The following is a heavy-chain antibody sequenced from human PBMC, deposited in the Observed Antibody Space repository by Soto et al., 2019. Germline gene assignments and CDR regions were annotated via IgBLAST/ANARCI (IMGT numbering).Heavy chain of an antibody. CDR2: IYYSGST. J-gene: IGHJ5*02. D-gene: IGHD1-1*01. CDR3: ARWTSLERRGWFDP. V-gene: IGHV4-59*01. Sequence: QVQLQESGPGLVKPSETLSLTCTVSGGSISSYYWSWIRQPPGKGLEWIGYIYYSGSTNYNPSLKSRVTISVDTSKNQFSLKLSSVTAADTAVYYCARWTSLERRGWFDPWGQGTLVTVSS. CDR1: GGSISSYY.